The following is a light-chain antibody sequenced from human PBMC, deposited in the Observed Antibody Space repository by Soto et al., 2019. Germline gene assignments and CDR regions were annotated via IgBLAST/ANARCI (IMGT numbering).Light chain of an antibody. CDR2: GAS. Sequence: ELMMTQSPATLSVSPGERATLSCRASQSVSSNFAWYQQRPGQAPRLLIYGASTRATGIPARFSGSGSGTEFTLTISSLQSEDFAVYYCQQYNNCPPWTFGQGTKVESK. V-gene: IGKV3-15*01. CDR3: QQYNNCPPWT. CDR1: QSVSSN. J-gene: IGKJ1*01.